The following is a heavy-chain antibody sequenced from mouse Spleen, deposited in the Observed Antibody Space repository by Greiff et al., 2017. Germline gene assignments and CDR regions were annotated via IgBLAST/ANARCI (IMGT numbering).Heavy chain of an antibody. V-gene: IGHV1-52*01. CDR3: ARPGTGGYFDY. D-gene: IGHD3-3*01. CDR1: GYTFTSYW. J-gene: IGHJ2*01. Sequence: QVQLKQPGAELVRPGSSVKLSCKASGYTFTSYWMHWVKQRPIQGLEWIGNIDPSDSETHYNQKFKDKATLTVDKSSSTAYMQLSSLTSEDSAVYYCARPGTGGYFDYWGQGTTLTVSS. CDR2: IDPSDSET.